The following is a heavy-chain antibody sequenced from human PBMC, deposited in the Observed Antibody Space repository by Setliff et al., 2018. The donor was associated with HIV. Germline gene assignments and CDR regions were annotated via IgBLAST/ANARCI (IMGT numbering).Heavy chain of an antibody. CDR1: GYTFTAYY. J-gene: IGHJ3*01. D-gene: IGHD1-26*01. CDR2: IHPNTGST. Sequence: ASVEVSCKASGYTFTAYYIYWVRQAPGHGLELMGRIHPNTGSTNYLQEFQGRVTITRDTPMSKVYMALTVLTSDDTAVYYCAKQGYSDSLYAFDVWGQGTMVTVSS. V-gene: IGHV1-2*06. CDR3: AKQGYSDSLYAFDV.